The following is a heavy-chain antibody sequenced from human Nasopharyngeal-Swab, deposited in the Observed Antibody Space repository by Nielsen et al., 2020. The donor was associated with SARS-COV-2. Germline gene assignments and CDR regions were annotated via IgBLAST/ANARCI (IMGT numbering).Heavy chain of an antibody. D-gene: IGHD6-19*01. V-gene: IGHV3-48*03. CDR1: GFTFNNYE. CDR2: ISSSGTTI. J-gene: IGHJ5*02. Sequence: GESLKISCVAPGFTFNNYEMNWVRQAPGKGLEWVSFISSSGTTIQYADSVKDRFTISRDDAKNSLFLQMNSLRVEDAAVYYCARASRGWSWGQGTLVTVSS. CDR3: ARASRGWS.